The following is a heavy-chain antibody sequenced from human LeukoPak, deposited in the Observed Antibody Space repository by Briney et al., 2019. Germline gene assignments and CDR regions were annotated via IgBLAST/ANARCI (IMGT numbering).Heavy chain of an antibody. D-gene: IGHD1-1*01. CDR1: GFTASSNY. CDR2: IHSVGDT. J-gene: IGHJ4*02. CDR3: ARQGTGLDY. Sequence: PGGSLRLSCKVSGFTASSNYMSWVRQAQGKGLEWVSIIHSVGDTFYADSVKGRFTISRDNSNNMVYLQMNSLTVEDTAVYYRARQGTGLDYWGQGTLVTVSS. V-gene: IGHV3-53*01.